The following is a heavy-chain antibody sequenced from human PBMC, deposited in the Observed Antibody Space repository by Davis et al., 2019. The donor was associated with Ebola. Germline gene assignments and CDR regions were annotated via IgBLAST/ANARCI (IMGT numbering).Heavy chain of an antibody. CDR3: ARGWRRVDIVVVPEEDV. Sequence: SETLSLTCTVSGGSISSYYWSWIRQPPGKGLEWIGYIYYSGSTNYNPSLKSRVTISVDTSKNQFSLKLSSVTAADTAVYYCARGWRRVDIVVVPEEDVWGQGTTVTVSS. V-gene: IGHV4-59*01. J-gene: IGHJ6*02. CDR1: GGSISSYY. D-gene: IGHD2-2*03. CDR2: IYYSGST.